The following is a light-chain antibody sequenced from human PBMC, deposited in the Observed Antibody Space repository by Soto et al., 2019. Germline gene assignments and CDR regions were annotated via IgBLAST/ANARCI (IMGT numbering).Light chain of an antibody. CDR2: DAS. J-gene: IGKJ1*01. Sequence: DIQMTQSPSTLSASVGDRVTITCRASQTISSWLAWYQQKPGKAPKLLTYDASSLESGVPSRFSGSGSGTEFTPTISSLQPDDFATYYCQQYKSYSWTFGQGTKVEIK. CDR1: QTISSW. CDR3: QQYKSYSWT. V-gene: IGKV1-5*01.